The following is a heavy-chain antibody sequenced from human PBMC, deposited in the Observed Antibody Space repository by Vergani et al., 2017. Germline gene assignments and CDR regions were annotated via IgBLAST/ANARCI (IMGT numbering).Heavy chain of an antibody. V-gene: IGHV3-9*01. CDR3: AKDIRAIPNSGYDY. CDR2: ISWNSGST. Sequence: VQLVESGGGVVQPGGSLRLSCAASGSTFDDYAMHWVRQAPGKGLEWVSGISWNSGSTGYADSVKGRFTISRDNAKNSLYLQMNSLRAEDTALYYCAKDIRAIPNSGYDYWGQGTLVTVSS. CDR1: GSTFDDYA. D-gene: IGHD3-22*01. J-gene: IGHJ4*02.